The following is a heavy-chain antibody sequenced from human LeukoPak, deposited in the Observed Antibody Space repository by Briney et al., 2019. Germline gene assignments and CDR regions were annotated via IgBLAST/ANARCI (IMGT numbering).Heavy chain of an antibody. Sequence: SETLSLTCTVSGGSINIYYWSWIRQPAGKGLEWIGRIYTSGSTSYNPSLKTRVTMSVDTSKNQFSLKLSSVTAADTAVYYCARGPLTMTRGFDPWGQGTLVTVSS. CDR1: GGSINIYY. CDR3: ARGPLTMTRGFDP. V-gene: IGHV4-4*07. J-gene: IGHJ5*02. D-gene: IGHD4-17*01. CDR2: IYTSGST.